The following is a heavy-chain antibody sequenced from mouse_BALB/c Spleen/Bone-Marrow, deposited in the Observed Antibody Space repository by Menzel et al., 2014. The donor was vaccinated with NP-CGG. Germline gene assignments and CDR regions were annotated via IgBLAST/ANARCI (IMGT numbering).Heavy chain of an antibody. V-gene: IGHV1-82*01. CDR2: IYPGDGDT. CDR1: GYAFSSSW. CDR3: ARPLNWDPYAMDY. D-gene: IGHD4-1*02. J-gene: IGHJ4*01. Sequence: VQLQQSGPELVKPGASVKISCKASGYAFSSSWMNWVKQRPGQGLEWIGRIYPGDGDTKYNGKFKGKATLTADKSSSTAYMQLSSLTSVDSAVYFCARPLNWDPYAMDYRGQGTSVTVSS.